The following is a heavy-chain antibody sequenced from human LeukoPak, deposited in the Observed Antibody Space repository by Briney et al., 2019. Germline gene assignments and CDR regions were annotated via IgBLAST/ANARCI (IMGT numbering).Heavy chain of an antibody. J-gene: IGHJ5*02. CDR2: FDPEDGET. V-gene: IGHV1-24*01. CDR1: GYTLTELS. D-gene: IGHD6-19*01. CDR3: AVSSGWFNWFDP. Sequence: ASVKVSCKVSGYTLTELSMHWVRQAPGKGLEWMGGFDPEDGETIYAQKFQGRVTMTEDTSTDTAYMELSSLRSEDAAVYYCAVSSGWFNWFDPWGQGTLVTVSS.